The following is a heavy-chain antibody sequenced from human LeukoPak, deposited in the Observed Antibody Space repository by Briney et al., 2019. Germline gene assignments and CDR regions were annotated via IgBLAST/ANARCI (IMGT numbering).Heavy chain of an antibody. J-gene: IGHJ4*02. Sequence: GGSLRLSCAASGFTFSSYSMNWVRQAPGKGLEWVSYISSSSSTIYYADSVKGRFTISRDNAKNSLYLQMNSLRAEDTAVYYCATETYYYDSSGYFHFDYWGQGTLVTVSS. CDR3: ATETYYYDSSGYFHFDY. V-gene: IGHV3-48*01. CDR1: GFTFSSYS. CDR2: ISSSSSTI. D-gene: IGHD3-22*01.